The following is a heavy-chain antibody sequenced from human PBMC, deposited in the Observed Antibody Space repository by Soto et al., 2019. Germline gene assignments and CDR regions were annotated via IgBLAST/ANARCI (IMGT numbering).Heavy chain of an antibody. CDR3: ARECVDYPSSSRGWLAP. V-gene: IGHV3-48*02. Sequence: PGGSLRLSCAASGFTFSSYSMNWVRQAPGKGLEWVSYISSSSSTIYYADSEKGRFTISRDNAKNSLYLQMNSLRDEDTAVYYCARECVDYPSSSRGWLAPWGQGTVVTVSS. CDR1: GFTFSSYS. J-gene: IGHJ5*02. D-gene: IGHD6-13*01. CDR2: ISSSSSTI.